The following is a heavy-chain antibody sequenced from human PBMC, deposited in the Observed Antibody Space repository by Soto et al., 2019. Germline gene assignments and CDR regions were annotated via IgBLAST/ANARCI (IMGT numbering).Heavy chain of an antibody. V-gene: IGHV1-2*02. J-gene: IGHJ4*02. Sequence: QVQLVQSGAEVKKPGASVKVSCKASGYTFTGYYMHWVRQAPGQGLEWMGWINPNSGGTNYAQKFQGRVTMTRDTSISTAYMELSRLRSDDTAVYYCARGDWILEWFPPLLLFDYWGQGTLVTVSS. D-gene: IGHD3-3*01. CDR1: GYTFTGYY. CDR2: INPNSGGT. CDR3: ARGDWILEWFPPLLLFDY.